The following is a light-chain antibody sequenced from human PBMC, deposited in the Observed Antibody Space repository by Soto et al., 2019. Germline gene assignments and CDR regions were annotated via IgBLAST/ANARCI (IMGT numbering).Light chain of an antibody. Sequence: EIVLTQSPGTLSLSPGERATLSCRASQSVSSSYLAWYQQKPGQAPRLLFYGASSRATGIPDRFSGSASGTDFTLTISRLEREDFAVYYCQQYGSSPTFGPGTKVDIK. CDR1: QSVSSSY. V-gene: IGKV3-20*01. CDR2: GAS. J-gene: IGKJ3*01. CDR3: QQYGSSPT.